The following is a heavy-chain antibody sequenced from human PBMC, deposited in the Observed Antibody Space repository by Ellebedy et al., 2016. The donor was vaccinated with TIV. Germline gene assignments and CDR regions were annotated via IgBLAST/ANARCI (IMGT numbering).Heavy chain of an antibody. Sequence: ESLKISCAASGFTFSSYAMSWVRQAPGKGLEWIGEINHSGSTNYNPSLKSRVTISVDTSKNQFSLKLSSVTAADTAVYYCASTRQLNRWGQGTLVTVSS. CDR2: INHSGST. CDR1: GFTFSSYA. CDR3: ASTRQLNR. J-gene: IGHJ5*02. D-gene: IGHD6-6*01. V-gene: IGHV4-34*01.